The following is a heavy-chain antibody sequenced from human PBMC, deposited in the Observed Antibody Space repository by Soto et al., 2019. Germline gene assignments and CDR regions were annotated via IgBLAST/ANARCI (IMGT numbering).Heavy chain of an antibody. Sequence: ASVKVSCKASGYTFTSYAKHWVRQAPGQRLERMGWINAGNGNTKYSQKFQGRVTITRDTSASTAYMELSSLRSEDTAVYYCARSPSNVLRFLEWLPKPPFDPWGQGTLVTVSS. V-gene: IGHV1-3*01. CDR2: INAGNGNT. J-gene: IGHJ5*02. D-gene: IGHD3-3*01. CDR1: GYTFTSYA. CDR3: ARSPSNVLRFLEWLPKPPFDP.